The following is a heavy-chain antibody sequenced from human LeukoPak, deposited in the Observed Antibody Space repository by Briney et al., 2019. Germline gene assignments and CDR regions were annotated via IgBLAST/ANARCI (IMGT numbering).Heavy chain of an antibody. D-gene: IGHD3-10*01. V-gene: IGHV4-59*01. Sequence: PSETLSLTCTVSGGSISAYYWSWIRQPPGKGLEWIGYIYYSGSTNYNPSLKSRVTISVDTSKNQFSLKLSSVTAADTAVYFCARAPGIRYYFDYWGQGTLVTVSS. CDR1: GGSISAYY. J-gene: IGHJ4*02. CDR3: ARAPGIRYYFDY. CDR2: IYYSGST.